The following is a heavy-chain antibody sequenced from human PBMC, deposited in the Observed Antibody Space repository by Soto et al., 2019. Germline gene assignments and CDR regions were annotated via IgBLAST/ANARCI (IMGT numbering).Heavy chain of an antibody. D-gene: IGHD2-2*01. V-gene: IGHV4-59*01. CDR3: ARVQSTSWGYYYAVDV. CDR2: ISYSGST. Sequence: SETLSLTCSVSGGSISSYYWNWIRQSPGKGLEWIGFISYSGSTNYNPALTSRVTISVDTSKDQFSLRLSSVTAADTAVYYCARVQSTSWGYYYAVDVWGQGTTVT. CDR1: GGSISSYY. J-gene: IGHJ6*02.